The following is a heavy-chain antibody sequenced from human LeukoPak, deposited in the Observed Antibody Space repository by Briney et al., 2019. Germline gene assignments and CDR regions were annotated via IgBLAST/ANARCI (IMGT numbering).Heavy chain of an antibody. CDR1: GFTFSSYA. Sequence: GGSLRLSCAASGFTFSSYAMSWVRQAPGKGLEWASAISGSGGSTYYADSVKGRFTISRDNSKNTLYLQMNSLRAEDTAVYYCAKDQLVITAGGADYWGQGTLVTVSS. CDR3: AKDQLVITAGGADY. V-gene: IGHV3-23*01. D-gene: IGHD3-22*01. J-gene: IGHJ4*02. CDR2: ISGSGGST.